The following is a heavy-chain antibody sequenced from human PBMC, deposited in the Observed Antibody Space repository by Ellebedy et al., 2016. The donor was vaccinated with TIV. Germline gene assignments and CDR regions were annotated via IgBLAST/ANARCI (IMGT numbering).Heavy chain of an antibody. Sequence: GSLRLXXAVSGGSISSSNWWSWVRQPPGKGLELIGEIYHSGSTNYNPSLKSRVTISVDKSKNQFSLKLSSVTAADTAVYYCARRNYYDTPGWFDPWGQGTLVTVSS. D-gene: IGHD3-22*01. CDR1: GGSISSSNW. CDR3: ARRNYYDTPGWFDP. V-gene: IGHV4-4*02. CDR2: IYHSGST. J-gene: IGHJ5*02.